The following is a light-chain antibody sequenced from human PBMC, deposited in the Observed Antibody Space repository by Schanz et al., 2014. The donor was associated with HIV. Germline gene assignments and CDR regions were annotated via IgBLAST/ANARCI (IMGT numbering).Light chain of an antibody. Sequence: EIVLTQSPGTLSLSSGERATLSCRASRSVNSNLAWYQQKPGQAPRLLIYRASTRATGIPARFSGSGSGTEFTLTISSLLSEDFAIYYCQQFNNWPPEGTFGQGTKVELK. V-gene: IGKV3-15*01. CDR2: RAS. CDR1: RSVNSN. CDR3: QQFNNWPPEGT. J-gene: IGKJ1*01.